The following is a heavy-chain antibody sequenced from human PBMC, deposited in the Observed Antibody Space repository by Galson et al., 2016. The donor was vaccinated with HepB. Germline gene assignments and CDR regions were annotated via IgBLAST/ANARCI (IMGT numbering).Heavy chain of an antibody. V-gene: IGHV4-4*02. CDR1: GGSISSSDW. CDR2: NFHSGRV. CDR3: ARQYRGGPSDY. D-gene: IGHD5-12*01. J-gene: IGHJ4*02. Sequence: SETLSLTCAVSGGSISSSDWWTWVRQPPGQGLEWIGQNFHSGRVNYTPSLASRVTISVDTSNNHFSLRLTSVTAADTALYYCARQYRGGPSDYWGQGTLVIVSS.